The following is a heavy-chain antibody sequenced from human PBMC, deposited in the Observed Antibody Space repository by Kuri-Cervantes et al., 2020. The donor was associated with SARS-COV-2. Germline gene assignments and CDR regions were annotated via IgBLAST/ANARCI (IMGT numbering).Heavy chain of an antibody. Sequence: LSLTCAASGFTFSSYAMSWVRQAPGKGLEWVSAISGSGGSTYYADSVKGRFTISRDNSKNTLYLQMNSLRAEDTAVYYCAKASPVGYYYYYMDVWGKGTTVTVSS. CDR2: ISGSGGST. J-gene: IGHJ6*03. CDR3: AKASPVGYYYYYMDV. D-gene: IGHD1-26*01. V-gene: IGHV3-23*01. CDR1: GFTFSSYA.